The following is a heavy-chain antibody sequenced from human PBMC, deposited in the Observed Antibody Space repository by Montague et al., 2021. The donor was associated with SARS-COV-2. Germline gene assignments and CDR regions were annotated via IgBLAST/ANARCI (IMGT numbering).Heavy chain of an antibody. J-gene: IGHJ5*02. Sequence: SETLSLTCTASGGSISSSNYYWGWIRQPPGKGLEWIGSIYYSGSTXYNPSLKSRVTISVDTSKNQFSLKLSSVTAADTAVYYCARDGGTVTTFLGVGYLRRVLNWFDPWGQGTLVTVSS. V-gene: IGHV4-39*07. CDR2: IYYSGST. CDR3: ARDGGTVTTFLGVGYLRRVLNWFDP. D-gene: IGHD4-17*01. CDR1: GGSISSSNYY.